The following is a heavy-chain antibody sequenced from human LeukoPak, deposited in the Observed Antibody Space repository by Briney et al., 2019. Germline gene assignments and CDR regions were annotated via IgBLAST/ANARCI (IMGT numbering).Heavy chain of an antibody. J-gene: IGHJ4*02. Sequence: HPGGSLRLSCAATGFTFSNFAMHWVRQAPGKGLEWVAVVSYDGSYKYYADSVKGRFTISRDNPKNTLYLQMNSLRAEDTAVYYCARAPGYGAAYYFDYWGQGTLVTVSS. CDR1: GFTFSNFA. CDR3: ARAPGYGAAYYFDY. V-gene: IGHV3-30*04. D-gene: IGHD1-1*01. CDR2: VSYDGSYK.